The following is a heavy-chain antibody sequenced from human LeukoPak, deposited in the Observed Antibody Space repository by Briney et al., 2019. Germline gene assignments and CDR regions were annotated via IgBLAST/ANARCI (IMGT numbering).Heavy chain of an antibody. CDR3: ARSSLAAPPDY. Sequence: SETLSLTCSFSGGSISGTHYYWGWVRQPPGKGLEWIGSFYDSGSTFYNPSLKSRATISVDTSKNQFFLNLNSVTAADTAVYYCARSSLAAPPDYWGQGTLVTVSS. CDR1: GGSISGTHYY. D-gene: IGHD6-6*01. CDR2: FYDSGST. J-gene: IGHJ4*02. V-gene: IGHV4-39*07.